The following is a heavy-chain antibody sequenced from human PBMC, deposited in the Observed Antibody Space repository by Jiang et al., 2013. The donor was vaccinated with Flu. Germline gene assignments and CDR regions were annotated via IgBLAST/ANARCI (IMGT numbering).Heavy chain of an antibody. CDR3: ARAREDCGGDCPLGWFDP. CDR2: IYFTGRT. Sequence: GPGLVKPSETLSLTCSVSGDSVRSGSYYWSWIRQSPGKGLEWIGNIYFTGRTKYNSSVKSRVTILLDTSKNQFTLKLTSVTAADTAVYYCARAREDCGGDCPLGWFDPWGQGILVTVSS. D-gene: IGHD2-21*02. V-gene: IGHV4-61*01. CDR1: GDSVRSGSYY. J-gene: IGHJ5*02.